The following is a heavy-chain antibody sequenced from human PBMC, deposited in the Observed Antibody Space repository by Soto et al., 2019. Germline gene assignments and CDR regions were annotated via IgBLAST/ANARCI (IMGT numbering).Heavy chain of an antibody. Sequence: EVQLLESGRGLVQPGGSLRLSCAASGFTFSSYAMSWVRQAPGKGLEWVSAISNIGGSTYYADSVKGRFTISRDNSKNSLYLQMNSLRAEDTAVYYCAKPRYNWNFDAFDIWGQGTMVTVSS. CDR2: ISNIGGST. J-gene: IGHJ3*02. CDR3: AKPRYNWNFDAFDI. V-gene: IGHV3-23*01. CDR1: GFTFSSYA. D-gene: IGHD1-1*01.